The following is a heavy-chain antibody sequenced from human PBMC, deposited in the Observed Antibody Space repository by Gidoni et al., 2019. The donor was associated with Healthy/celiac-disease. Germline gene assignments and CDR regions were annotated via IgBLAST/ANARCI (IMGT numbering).Heavy chain of an antibody. CDR3: ARGPPICSSTSCQWGVAYYYMDV. J-gene: IGHJ6*03. V-gene: IGHV3-13*04. Sequence: EVQLVESGGGLVQPGGSLRLSCAASGFTFSSYDMHWVRQATGKGLEWVSAIGTAGDTYYPGSVKGRFTISRENAKNSLYLQMNSLRAGDTAVYYCARGPPICSSTSCQWGVAYYYMDVWGKGTTVTVSS. D-gene: IGHD2-2*01. CDR1: GFTFSSYD. CDR2: IGTAGDT.